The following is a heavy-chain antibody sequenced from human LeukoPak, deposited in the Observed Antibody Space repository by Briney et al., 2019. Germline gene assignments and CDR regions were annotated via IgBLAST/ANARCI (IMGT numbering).Heavy chain of an antibody. V-gene: IGHV4-31*11. CDR1: GGSFTSGGYY. CDR3: ARFAIAVGFDY. J-gene: IGHJ4*02. D-gene: IGHD6-19*01. Sequence: SSQTLSLTCAVSGGSFTSGGYYWSWIRQHPGKGLEWIGYVYSTGSTYYNPSLKSRVSISVDTSDNHFSLKLNSVIAADTAVYYCARFAIAVGFDYWGRGTLVTVSS. CDR2: VYSTGST.